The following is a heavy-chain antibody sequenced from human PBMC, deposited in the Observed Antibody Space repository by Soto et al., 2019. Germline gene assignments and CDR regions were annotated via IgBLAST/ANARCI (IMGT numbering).Heavy chain of an antibody. CDR2: IYYSGST. V-gene: IGHV4-59*01. Sequence: QVQLQESGPGLVKPSETLSLTCTVSGGSISSYYWSWIRQPPGKGLEWIGYIYYSGSTNYNPSLKSRVTISVDTSKNQFSLKLSSVTAADTAVYYCARRAAADPNYYYGMDVWGQGTTVTVSS. CDR1: GGSISSYY. D-gene: IGHD6-13*01. J-gene: IGHJ6*02. CDR3: ARRAAADPNYYYGMDV.